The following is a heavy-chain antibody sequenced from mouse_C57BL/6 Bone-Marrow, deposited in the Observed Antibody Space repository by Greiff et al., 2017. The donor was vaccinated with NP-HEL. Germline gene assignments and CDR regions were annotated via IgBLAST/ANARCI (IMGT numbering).Heavy chain of an antibody. J-gene: IGHJ3*01. CDR1: GYTFTSYW. D-gene: IGHD4-1*01. V-gene: IGHV1-69*01. CDR2: IDPSDSYT. Sequence: QVQLQQPGAELVMPGASVKLSCKASGYTFTSYWMHWVKQRPGQGLEWIGEIDPSDSYTNYNQKFKGKSTLTVDKSSSTAYMQLSSLTSEDSAVYYGARQQLTGTGWFAYWGQGTLVTVSA. CDR3: ARQQLTGTGWFAY.